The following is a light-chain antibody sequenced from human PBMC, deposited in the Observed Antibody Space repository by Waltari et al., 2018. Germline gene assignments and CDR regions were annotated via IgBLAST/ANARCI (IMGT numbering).Light chain of an antibody. J-gene: IGKJ1*01. CDR3: LQYSSSPWT. Sequence: DIQMTQSPSSLSASVGDTVTITCRASQSISSWLDWYQQKPGKAPKLLIYKASSLQSGVPSRFSGSGSGTEFTLTISSLQPEDFATYYCLQYSSSPWTFGQGTKV. CDR2: KAS. V-gene: IGKV1-12*01. CDR1: QSISSW.